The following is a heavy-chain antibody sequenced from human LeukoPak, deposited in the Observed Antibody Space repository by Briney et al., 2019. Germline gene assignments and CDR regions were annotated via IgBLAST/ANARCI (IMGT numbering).Heavy chain of an antibody. D-gene: IGHD2-21*01. Sequence: GASVKVSCKASGYTFTSYGISWVRQAPGQGLEWMGWISAYNGNTNYAQKLQGRVTMTTDTSTSTAYMELRSLRSDDTAVYYCARDLPHRKVPNYFDYWGQGTLVTVSS. CDR1: GYTFTSYG. V-gene: IGHV1-18*01. J-gene: IGHJ4*02. CDR2: ISAYNGNT. CDR3: ARDLPHRKVPNYFDY.